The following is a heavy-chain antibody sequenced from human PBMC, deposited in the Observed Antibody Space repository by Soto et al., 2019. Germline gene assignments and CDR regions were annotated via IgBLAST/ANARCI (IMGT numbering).Heavy chain of an antibody. V-gene: IGHV4-59*08. CDR1: GGSISSYY. CDR3: ESTVAGINDAFDI. Sequence: SETLSLTCTVSGGSISSYYWSWIRQPPGKGLEWIGYIYYSGSTNYNPSLKSRVTISVDTSKNQFSLKLSSVTAADTAVYYCESTVAGINDAFDIWGQGTMVTGSS. J-gene: IGHJ3*02. CDR2: IYYSGST. D-gene: IGHD6-19*01.